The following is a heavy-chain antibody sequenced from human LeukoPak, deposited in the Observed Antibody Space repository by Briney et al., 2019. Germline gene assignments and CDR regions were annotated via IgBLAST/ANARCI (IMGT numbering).Heavy chain of an antibody. D-gene: IGHD3/OR15-3a*01. V-gene: IGHV4-59*11. Sequence: PSETLSLTCAVSGASISSHYWGWIRQPPGKGLEWIGYTSGSISDNPSLKSRVAVSVDPFQNQVSLSLTSVTAADTAVYYCARVLAIFGLDTTDFYMDVWGKGTTVTVSS. J-gene: IGHJ6*03. CDR3: ARVLAIFGLDTTDFYMDV. CDR2: TSGSI. CDR1: GASISSHY.